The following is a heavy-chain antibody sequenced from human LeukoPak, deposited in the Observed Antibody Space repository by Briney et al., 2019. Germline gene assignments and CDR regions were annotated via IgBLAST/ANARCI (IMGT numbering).Heavy chain of an antibody. V-gene: IGHV1-2*02. CDR1: GYTFTGYY. J-gene: IGHJ6*03. CDR3: ARGSSGWYLAYYYYMDV. Sequence: ASVKVSCKASGYTFTGYYMHWVRQAPGQGLEWMGWINPDSGGTNSAQKFQGRVTMTRDTSINTAYMELSRLRSDDTAVYYCARGSSGWYLAYYYYMDVWGKGTTVTVSS. D-gene: IGHD6-19*01. CDR2: INPDSGGT.